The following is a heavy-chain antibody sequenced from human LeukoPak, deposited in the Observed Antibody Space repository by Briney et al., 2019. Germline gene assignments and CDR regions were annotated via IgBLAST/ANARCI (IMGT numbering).Heavy chain of an antibody. V-gene: IGHV3-13*01. CDR2: IGTAGDT. CDR1: GFTFSSYE. D-gene: IGHD3-16*01. Sequence: GGSLRLSCAASGFTFSSYEMHWVRQATGKGLEWVSGIGTAGDTYYPDSVKGRFTIPREDDKNSLYLQMHSLRAGDTAVYYCVRDLTGENAFDIWGQGTMVTVSS. CDR3: VRDLTGENAFDI. J-gene: IGHJ3*02.